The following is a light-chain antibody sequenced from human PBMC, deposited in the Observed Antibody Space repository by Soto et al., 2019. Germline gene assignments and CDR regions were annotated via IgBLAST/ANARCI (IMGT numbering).Light chain of an antibody. Sequence: EIVMTHSPATLSVSPCERATLYFSASQSVSSNLAWYQQKPGQAPRLLIYGASTRATGIPARFSGSGSGTEFTLTISSLQSEDFAVYYCQQYNNWPPRTFGQGTKVDTK. V-gene: IGKV3-15*01. J-gene: IGKJ1*01. CDR2: GAS. CDR1: QSVSSN. CDR3: QQYNNWPPRT.